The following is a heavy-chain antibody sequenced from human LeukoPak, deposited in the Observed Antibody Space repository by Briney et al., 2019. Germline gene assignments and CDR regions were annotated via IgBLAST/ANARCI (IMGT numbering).Heavy chain of an antibody. V-gene: IGHV3-53*01. CDR2: IYSGGST. CDR3: ARSDLRRYYFDY. J-gene: IGHJ4*02. Sequence: GGSLRLSCAASGVTVSSNYMSWVRQAPGKGLEWVSVIYSGGSTYYADSVKGRFTISRANSKNTLYLQMNSLRAEDAAVYYCARSDLRRYYFDYWGQGTLVTVSS. CDR1: GVTVSSNY. D-gene: IGHD3-9*01.